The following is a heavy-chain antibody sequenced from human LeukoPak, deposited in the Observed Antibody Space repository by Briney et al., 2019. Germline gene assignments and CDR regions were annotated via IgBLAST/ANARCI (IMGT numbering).Heavy chain of an antibody. Sequence: GGSLRLSCAASGFTFSSYWMPWVRHTPGKGLVWVSRIKGDGSSTSYADSVKGRFTISRDNAKNTLYQQMNSLRAEDTAVYYCARDGYSFGHDFDYWGQGTLVTVSS. J-gene: IGHJ4*02. D-gene: IGHD5-18*01. CDR1: GFTFSSYW. V-gene: IGHV3-74*01. CDR3: ARDGYSFGHDFDY. CDR2: IKGDGSST.